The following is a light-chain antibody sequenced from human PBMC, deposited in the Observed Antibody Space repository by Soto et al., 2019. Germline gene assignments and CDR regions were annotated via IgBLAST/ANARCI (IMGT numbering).Light chain of an antibody. V-gene: IGLV3-21*02. CDR1: NIGSKS. CDR3: QVWDRTSDHSYV. CDR2: DGG. Sequence: SYELTQPPSVSVAPGQTARITCGGDNIGSKSVHWYQQKPGQAPVLVVYDGGDRPSGIPARSSGSNSGNTATPTISRVEAGDEADYYCQVWDRTSDHSYVFGTGTKVTVL. J-gene: IGLJ1*01.